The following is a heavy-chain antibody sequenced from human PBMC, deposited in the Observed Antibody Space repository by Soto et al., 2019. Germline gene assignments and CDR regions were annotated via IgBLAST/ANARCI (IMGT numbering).Heavy chain of an antibody. V-gene: IGHV3-23*01. J-gene: IGHJ6*02. CDR2: ISGSGDST. CDR3: AKYVLLWFGELTPGAFYGMDV. CDR1: GFTSSDYA. Sequence: EGQLLESGGGLVQPGGSLRLSCAASGFTSSDYAMSWVRQAPGKGLEWVSLISGSGDSTYYADSVKGRFTISRDNSKNTLYLQMNSLRAEDTAVYYCAKYVLLWFGELTPGAFYGMDVWGHATAVPVSS. D-gene: IGHD3-10*01.